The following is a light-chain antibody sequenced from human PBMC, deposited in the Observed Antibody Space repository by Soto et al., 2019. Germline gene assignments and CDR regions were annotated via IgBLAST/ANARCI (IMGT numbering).Light chain of an antibody. CDR1: SSDVSVYNY. J-gene: IGLJ3*02. Sequence: QSALTQPPSASGSSGQSVTISCTGISSDVSVYNYVSWYQQHPGKAPKLIISEVNKRPSGVPDRFSGSKSGNTASLTVSGLQAEDEADYYCSSYAGSNNLVFGGGTTLTVL. V-gene: IGLV2-8*01. CDR2: EVN. CDR3: SSYAGSNNLV.